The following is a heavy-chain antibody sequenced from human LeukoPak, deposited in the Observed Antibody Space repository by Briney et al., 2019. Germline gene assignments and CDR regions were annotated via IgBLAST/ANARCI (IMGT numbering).Heavy chain of an antibody. CDR2: IYYSGSA. CDR3: ARGAYGDYSLDY. J-gene: IGHJ4*02. D-gene: IGHD4-17*01. V-gene: IGHV4-59*01. CDR1: GGSISSYY. Sequence: SETLSLTCTVSGGSISSYYWSWIRQPPGKGLEWIGYIYYSGSANYNPSLKSRVTISVDTSKNQFSLKLSSVTAADTAVYYCARGAYGDYSLDYWGQGTLVTVSS.